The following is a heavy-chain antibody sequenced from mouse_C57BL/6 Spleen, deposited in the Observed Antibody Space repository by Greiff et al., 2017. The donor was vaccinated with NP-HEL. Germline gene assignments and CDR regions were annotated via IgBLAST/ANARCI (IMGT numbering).Heavy chain of an antibody. J-gene: IGHJ3*01. CDR1: GFSLTSYG. V-gene: IGHV2-2*01. CDR3: ARSHSPSWFAY. D-gene: IGHD6-1*01. Sequence: VQLQQSGPGLVQPSQSLSITCTVSGFSLTSYGVHWVRQSPGKGLEWLGVIWSGGSTDYNAAFISRLSISKDNSKSQVFFKMNSLQADDTAIYYCARSHSPSWFAYWGQGTLGTVSA. CDR2: IWSGGST.